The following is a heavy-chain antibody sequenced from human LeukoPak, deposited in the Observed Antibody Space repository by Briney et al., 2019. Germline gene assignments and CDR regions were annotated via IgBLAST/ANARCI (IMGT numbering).Heavy chain of an antibody. D-gene: IGHD4-11*01. Sequence: AGGSLRLSCAVSGFTVSGNYMSWVRQAPGKGLEWVSVIYSGGNTYYAESVKGRFTISRDNSKNTLYLQMNSLRAEDTAVYYCARRVERYSNYRWFDPWGQGTLVTVSS. CDR1: GFTVSGNY. CDR2: IYSGGNT. V-gene: IGHV3-66*04. CDR3: ARRVERYSNYRWFDP. J-gene: IGHJ5*02.